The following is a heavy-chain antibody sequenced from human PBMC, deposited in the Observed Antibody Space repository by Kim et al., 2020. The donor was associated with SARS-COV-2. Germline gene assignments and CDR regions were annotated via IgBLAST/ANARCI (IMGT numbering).Heavy chain of an antibody. CDR2: ISYDGSNK. J-gene: IGHJ4*02. V-gene: IGHV3-30*18. CDR1: GFTFSSYG. CDR3: AKDLRVAVAGPYFDY. D-gene: IGHD6-19*01. Sequence: GGSLRLSCAASGFTFSSYGMHWVRQAPGKGLEWVAVISYDGSNKYYADSVKGRFTISRDNSKNTLYLQMNSLRAEDTAVYYCAKDLRVAVAGPYFDYWGQGTLVTVSS.